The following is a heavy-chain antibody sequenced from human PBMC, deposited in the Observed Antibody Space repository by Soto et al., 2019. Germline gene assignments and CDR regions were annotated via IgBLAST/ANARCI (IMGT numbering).Heavy chain of an antibody. Sequence: QVQLVESGGGVVQPGRSLRLSCAASGFTFSSYGMHWVRQAPGKGLEWVAVISYDGSNKYYADSVKGRFTISRDNSKNTLYLQMNSLRAEDTDVYYCAKDRRDYYDSSGQLDYWGQGTLVTVSS. J-gene: IGHJ4*02. V-gene: IGHV3-30*18. CDR3: AKDRRDYYDSSGQLDY. CDR2: ISYDGSNK. D-gene: IGHD3-22*01. CDR1: GFTFSSYG.